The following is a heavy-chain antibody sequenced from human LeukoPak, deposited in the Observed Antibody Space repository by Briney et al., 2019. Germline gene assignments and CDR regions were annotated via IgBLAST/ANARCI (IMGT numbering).Heavy chain of an antibody. CDR2: IWYDGSNK. CDR1: AFTFSNYG. D-gene: IGHD6-13*01. Sequence: GGSLRLSCAGSAFTFSNYGMHWVRQAPGTGLEWVAHIWYDGSNKYYADSVKGRFTISRDNSKNTLYLQMNSLRAEDTAVYYCARAHSSSWAYFDYWGQGTLVTVSS. CDR3: ARAHSSSWAYFDY. V-gene: IGHV3-33*08. J-gene: IGHJ4*02.